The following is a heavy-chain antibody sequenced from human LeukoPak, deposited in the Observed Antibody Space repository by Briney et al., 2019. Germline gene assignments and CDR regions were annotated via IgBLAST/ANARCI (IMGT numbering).Heavy chain of an antibody. CDR2: ISSSGSTI. J-gene: IGHJ5*01. Sequence: GGSLRLSCAASGFIFSSYSMNWVRQAPGKGLEWVSYISSSGSTIYYADSVKGRFTISRGNAKNSLYLQMNSLRAEDTAVYYCVRETSDYYINWFDSWGQGTLVTVSS. CDR3: VRETSDYYINWFDS. V-gene: IGHV3-48*04. CDR1: GFIFSSYS. D-gene: IGHD3-22*01.